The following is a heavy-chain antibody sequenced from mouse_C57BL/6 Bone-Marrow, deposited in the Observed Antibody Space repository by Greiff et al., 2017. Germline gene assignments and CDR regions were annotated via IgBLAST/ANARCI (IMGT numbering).Heavy chain of an antibody. D-gene: IGHD1-1*01. CDR1: GYTFTSYG. V-gene: IGHV1-81*01. CDR2: IYPRSGNT. J-gene: IGHJ3*01. CDR3: ARRITTVAAY. Sequence: MQLQQSGAELARPGASVKLSCTASGYTFTSYGISWVKQRTGQGLEWIGEIYPRSGNTYYNEKFKGKATLTADKSSSTAYMELRSLTSEDSAVYFCARRITTVAAYWGQGTLVTVSA.